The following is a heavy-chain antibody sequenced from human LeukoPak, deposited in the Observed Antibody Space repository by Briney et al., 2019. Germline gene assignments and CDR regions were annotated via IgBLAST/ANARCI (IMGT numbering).Heavy chain of an antibody. V-gene: IGHV1-2*06. D-gene: IGHD3-10*01. CDR3: ATLWPRFDY. CDR2: INPNSGGT. Sequence: GASVKASCKASGYTFTVYYMHWVRQAPGQGLEWMGRINPNSGGTNYAQKFQGRVTMTRDTSISTAYMELSRLRSDDTAVYYCATLWPRFDYWGQGTLVTVSS. CDR1: GYTFTVYY. J-gene: IGHJ4*02.